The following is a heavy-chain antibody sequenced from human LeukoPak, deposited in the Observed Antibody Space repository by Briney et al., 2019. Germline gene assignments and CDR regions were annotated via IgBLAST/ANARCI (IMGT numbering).Heavy chain of an antibody. CDR2: ISSSSSYI. V-gene: IGHV3-21*01. CDR1: GFTFSSYS. Sequence: GGSLRLSCAASGFTFSSYSMNWVRQAPGKGLEWVSSISSSSSYIYYADSVKGRFTISRDNAKNSLYLQMNSLRAEDTSVYYCARGILGDYYYMDVWGKGTTVTVSS. D-gene: IGHD3-10*01. J-gene: IGHJ6*03. CDR3: ARGILGDYYYMDV.